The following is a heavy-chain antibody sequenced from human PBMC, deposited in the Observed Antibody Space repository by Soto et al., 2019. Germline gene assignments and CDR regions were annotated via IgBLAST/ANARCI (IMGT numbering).Heavy chain of an antibody. Sequence: QLQLQESGPGLVKPSETLSLTCTVSGGSISSSSYYWGWIRQPPGKGLEWIGSIYYSGSTYYNPYLKSRVTIAVDTSKNQVSLKLSSVTAADTAVYYCARHTDNWNDSDYFDYWGQGTLVTVSS. D-gene: IGHD1-20*01. CDR3: ARHTDNWNDSDYFDY. CDR1: GGSISSSSYY. V-gene: IGHV4-39*01. J-gene: IGHJ4*02. CDR2: IYYSGST.